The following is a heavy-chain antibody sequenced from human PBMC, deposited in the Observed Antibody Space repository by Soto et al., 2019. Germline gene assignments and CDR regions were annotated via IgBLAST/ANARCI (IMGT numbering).Heavy chain of an antibody. D-gene: IGHD6-13*01. V-gene: IGHV4-34*01. J-gene: IGHJ6*02. CDR2: INHSGST. Sequence: SETLYLTCAVYGGSFSGYYWSWIRQPPGKGLEWIGEINHSGSTNYNPSLKSRVTISVDTSKNQFSLKLSSVTAADTAVYYCARGRQQLVQGYYYYGMDVWGQGTTVTVSS. CDR1: GGSFSGYY. CDR3: ARGRQQLVQGYYYYGMDV.